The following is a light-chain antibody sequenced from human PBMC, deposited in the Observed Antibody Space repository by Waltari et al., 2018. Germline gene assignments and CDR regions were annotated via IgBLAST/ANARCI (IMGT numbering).Light chain of an antibody. J-gene: IGKJ5*01. V-gene: IGKV3-11*01. Sequence: EIVLTQSPATLSLSPGERATLSCRASQSVSRSLAWYQHKPGQATRLLIYEASNRATGIPARFSGSGSGTDFTLTISSLEPEDFAVYYCQQRSNWPPVTFGQGTRLE. CDR1: QSVSRS. CDR2: EAS. CDR3: QQRSNWPPVT.